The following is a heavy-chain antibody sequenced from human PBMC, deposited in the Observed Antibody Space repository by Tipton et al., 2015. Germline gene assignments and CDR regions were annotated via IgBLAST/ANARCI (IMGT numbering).Heavy chain of an antibody. CDR3: ACQDYDSLTRDYQTVDY. D-gene: IGHD3-9*01. CDR2: ISHSGNT. CDR1: GYSISSSSYY. V-gene: IGHV4-38-2*01. Sequence: TLSLTCDVSGYSISSSSYYWAWIRQPPGKGLEWIGSISHSGNTYYNPSLKSRVTISVDTSKNQFSLRVRSVTAADTAVYYCACQDYDSLTRDYQTVDYWGQGTLVTVSS. J-gene: IGHJ4*02.